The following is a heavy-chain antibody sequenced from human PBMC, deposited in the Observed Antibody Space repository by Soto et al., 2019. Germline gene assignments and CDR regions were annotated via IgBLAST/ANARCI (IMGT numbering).Heavy chain of an antibody. CDR3: ARGATFNLDV. Sequence: SQTLSLTCVISGDSVSIYSGAWNWIRQSPSRGLEWLGRTYQRSKWYNDYAPSVKSRITINPDTSKNQFSLQLSSVTPEDTAVYYCARGATFNLDVWGQGTTVTVSS. J-gene: IGHJ6*02. V-gene: IGHV6-1*01. D-gene: IGHD1-26*01. CDR2: TYQRSKWYN. CDR1: GDSVSIYSGA.